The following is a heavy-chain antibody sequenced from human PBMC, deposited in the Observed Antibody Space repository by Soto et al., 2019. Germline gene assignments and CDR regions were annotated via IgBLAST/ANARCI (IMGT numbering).Heavy chain of an antibody. CDR2: IILIFGTP. Sequence: GASVKVSCKASGGTLRRYGISWVRQAPGQGLEWMGGIILIFGTPNYAQKFQGRVTISADESTSTAYMELSSLRSEDTAVYYCARDRNPERGGYCSGGTCYPLDAFDIRGQVPNVTVSS. CDR3: ARDRNPERGGYCSGGTCYPLDAFDI. CDR1: GGTLRRYG. D-gene: IGHD2-15*01. J-gene: IGHJ3*02. V-gene: IGHV1-69*13.